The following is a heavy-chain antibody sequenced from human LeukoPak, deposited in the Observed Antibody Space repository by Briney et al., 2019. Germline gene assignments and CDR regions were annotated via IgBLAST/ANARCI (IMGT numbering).Heavy chain of an antibody. D-gene: IGHD6-13*01. Sequence: GESLKISCKGSGYTFTNYWIGWVRQMPGKGLEWMGIIYPGDSDTRYSPSFQGQVTISADKSISTAYLQWSSLKASDTAMYYCARHGTSSSWYRGCWFDPWGQGTLVTVSS. CDR1: GYTFTNYW. CDR3: ARHGTSSSWYRGCWFDP. J-gene: IGHJ5*02. V-gene: IGHV5-51*01. CDR2: IYPGDSDT.